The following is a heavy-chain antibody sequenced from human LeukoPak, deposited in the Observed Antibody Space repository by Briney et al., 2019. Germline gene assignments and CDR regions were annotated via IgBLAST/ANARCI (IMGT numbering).Heavy chain of an antibody. Sequence: GGSLRLSCAASGFTFSSYSMNWVRQAPGKGLEWVSYISSSSSTIYYADSVKGRFTISRDNSKNTLYLQMNSLRAEDTAVYYCARTLYHYYDSSGYYYWGQGTLVTVSS. J-gene: IGHJ4*02. V-gene: IGHV3-48*01. CDR1: GFTFSSYS. CDR3: ARTLYHYYDSSGYYY. CDR2: ISSSSSTI. D-gene: IGHD3-22*01.